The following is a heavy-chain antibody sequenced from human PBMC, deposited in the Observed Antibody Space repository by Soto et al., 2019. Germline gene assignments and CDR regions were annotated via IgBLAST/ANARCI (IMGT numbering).Heavy chain of an antibody. V-gene: IGHV3-33*01. CDR2: IWYDGSNQ. D-gene: IGHD6-6*01. CDR1: GFTFSSYV. J-gene: IGHJ3*02. CDR3: ARCRVFPDSSSSACTVDS. Sequence: VQLVESGGGVVQPGRSLRLSCAASGFTFSSYVMHWVRQAPGKGLEWVALIWYDGSNQYYAGSVKGRFTSSRDNSKNTRHLEMNSLRAEDTAVFYGARCRVFPDSSSSACTVDSWGQGTMVTVSS.